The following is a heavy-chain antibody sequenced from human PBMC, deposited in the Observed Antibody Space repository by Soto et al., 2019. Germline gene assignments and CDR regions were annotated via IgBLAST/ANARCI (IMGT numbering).Heavy chain of an antibody. CDR2: ISPGSRYP. V-gene: IGHV3-11*06. J-gene: IGHJ5*02. Sequence: QVQLVESGGGLVTPGGSLRLSCASSGFTFSDYYMSWIRQAPGKGLEWLSYISPGSRYPAYADSVKGRFTISRDNARRSLSLQMNSLTVDDTDIYYCVRGGGGGLFDPWGQGSMVTVSS. D-gene: IGHD2-15*01. CDR1: GFTFSDYY. CDR3: VRGGGGGLFDP.